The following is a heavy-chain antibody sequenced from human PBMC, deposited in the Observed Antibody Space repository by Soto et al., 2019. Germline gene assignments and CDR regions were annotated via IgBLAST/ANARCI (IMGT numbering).Heavy chain of an antibody. Sequence: EVQLVESGGGLVKPGGSLRLSCAASGFTFSSYSMNWVRQAPGKGLEWVSSISSSSSYIYYADSVKGRFTISRDNAKNSLYRQMNSLRAADTAVNCGARDTYYYGSGSYSPWGQGTLVTVSS. CDR3: ARDTYYYGSGSYSP. J-gene: IGHJ5*02. D-gene: IGHD3-10*01. CDR2: ISSSSSYI. CDR1: GFTFSSYS. V-gene: IGHV3-21*01.